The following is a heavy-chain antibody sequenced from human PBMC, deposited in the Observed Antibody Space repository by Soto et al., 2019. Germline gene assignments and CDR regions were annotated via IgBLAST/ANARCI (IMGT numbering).Heavy chain of an antibody. CDR2: IIPIFGTA. CDR1: GGTFSNYA. J-gene: IGHJ2*01. V-gene: IGHV1-69*12. Sequence: QVQLVQSGAEVKKPGSSVKVSCKASGGTFSNYAISWVRQAPGQGPEWMGGIIPIFGTANYAQKFQGRVMITADESTTTAYRELRSLRSEDTAVYYCAHSLGSAGSGPGRFDLWGRGALVTVSS. CDR3: AHSLGSAGSGPGRFDL. D-gene: IGHD7-27*01.